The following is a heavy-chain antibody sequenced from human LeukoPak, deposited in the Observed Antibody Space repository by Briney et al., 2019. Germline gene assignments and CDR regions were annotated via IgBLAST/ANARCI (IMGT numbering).Heavy chain of an antibody. CDR3: ARRGPPRTLLRGVKSGWFDP. V-gene: IGHV4-59*12. CDR1: GGSISSYY. Sequence: SETLSLTCTVSGGSISSYYWSWIRQPPGKGLEWIGYIYYSGSTNYNPSLKSRVTISVDTSKNQFSLKLSSVTAADTAVYYCARRGPPRTLLRGVKSGWFDPWGQGTLVTVSS. D-gene: IGHD3-10*01. J-gene: IGHJ5*02. CDR2: IYYSGST.